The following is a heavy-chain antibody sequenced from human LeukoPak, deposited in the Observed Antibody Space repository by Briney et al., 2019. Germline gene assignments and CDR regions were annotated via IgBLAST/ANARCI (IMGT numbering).Heavy chain of an antibody. CDR1: GYSFPSYW. Sequence: GESLKISCEASGYSFPSYWIGWVRQMPGKGLEWMGIIYPGDSDTRYNPSFRGQVTISADKSSRTAYLQWRSLRASDTAKYFCARVDFDDGGNARKFDYWVRGTLVTVSS. D-gene: IGHD4-23*01. V-gene: IGHV5-51*01. J-gene: IGHJ4*02. CDR2: IYPGDSDT. CDR3: ARVDFDDGGNARKFDY.